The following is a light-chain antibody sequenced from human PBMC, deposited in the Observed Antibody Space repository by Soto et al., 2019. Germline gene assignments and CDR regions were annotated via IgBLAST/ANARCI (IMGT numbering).Light chain of an antibody. Sequence: EIVLTQYPCTLSLSPGERATLSCRASQSIRSYLAWYLQKPGQAPRLLIYDASSRATGVPVRFSGSGSGTEFTLTISSLEPEDFAVYYCQQYNNWPLAFGPGTKVDIK. V-gene: IGKV3-11*01. J-gene: IGKJ3*01. CDR2: DAS. CDR1: QSIRSY. CDR3: QQYNNWPLA.